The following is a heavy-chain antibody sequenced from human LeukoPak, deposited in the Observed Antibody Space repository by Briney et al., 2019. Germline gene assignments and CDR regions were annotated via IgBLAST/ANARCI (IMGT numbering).Heavy chain of an antibody. D-gene: IGHD4-17*01. CDR2: IYYSGST. CDR3: ARGWYGDSPYYYMDV. V-gene: IGHV4-59*01. Sequence: SETLSLTCTVSGGSISSYYWSWIRQPPGKGLEWIGYIYYSGSTNYNPPLKSRVTISVDTSKNQFSLKLSSVTAADTAVYYCARGWYGDSPYYYMDVWGKGTTVTISS. CDR1: GGSISSYY. J-gene: IGHJ6*03.